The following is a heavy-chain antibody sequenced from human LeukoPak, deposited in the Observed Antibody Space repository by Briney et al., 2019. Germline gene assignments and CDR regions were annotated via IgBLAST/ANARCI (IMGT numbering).Heavy chain of an antibody. V-gene: IGHV4-39*01. Sequence: PSQSLSLICTVSGRSISTNSNFSSGRNRQPPGKGLDLLGIINYSGSTYYYPSPKSRVTIFVDTSKKLFSLRLTSGTAADTAVYYCARHRRVTNWYVDFWGQGTLVTVSS. J-gene: IGHJ4*02. CDR3: ARHRRVTNWYVDF. CDR1: GRSISTNSNFS. D-gene: IGHD1-1*01. CDR2: INYSGST.